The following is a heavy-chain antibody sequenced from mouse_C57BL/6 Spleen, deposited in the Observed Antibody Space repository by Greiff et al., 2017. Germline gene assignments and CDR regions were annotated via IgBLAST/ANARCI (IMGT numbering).Heavy chain of an antibody. CDR2: IYPRSGNT. D-gene: IGHD1-1*01. CDR3: ARGYYGSSYDY. CDR1: GYTFTSYG. Sequence: QVQLQQSGAELARPGASVKLSCKASGYTFTSYGISWVKQRTGQGLEWIGEIYPRSGNTYYNEKFKGKATVTADKSSSTAYMELRSLTSADSAVYFCARGYYGSSYDYWGQGTTLTVSS. J-gene: IGHJ2*01. V-gene: IGHV1-81*01.